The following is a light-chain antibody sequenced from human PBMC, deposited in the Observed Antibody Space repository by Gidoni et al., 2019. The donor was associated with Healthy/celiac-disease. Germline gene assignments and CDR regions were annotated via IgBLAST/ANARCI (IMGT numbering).Light chain of an antibody. CDR1: SSNIGSNY. Sequence: QSVLTQAPAASGTPGQRVTISCSGSSSNIGSNYVYWYQQLPGTAPKLLLYRNNQRPSGVPDRFSGSKSGTSASLAISGLRSADEADYYCAAWDDSLSGRVFGGGTTLTVL. J-gene: IGLJ3*02. V-gene: IGLV1-47*01. CDR3: AAWDDSLSGRV. CDR2: RNN.